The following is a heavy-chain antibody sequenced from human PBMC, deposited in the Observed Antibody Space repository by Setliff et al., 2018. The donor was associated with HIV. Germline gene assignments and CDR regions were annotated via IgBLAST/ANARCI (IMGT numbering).Heavy chain of an antibody. CDR3: ARGEFYCGTDCYWSSFDY. V-gene: IGHV4-4*08. D-gene: IGHD2-21*02. J-gene: IGHJ4*02. CDR2: IYTSGST. Sequence: PSETLSLTCTVSGGSMSAYYWSWIRQPPGKGLEWIGYIYTSGSTNYNPSLRSRVTISVDTSKNHSSLRLSSVTAADPAVYYCARGEFYCGTDCYWSSFDYWGQGILVTVSS. CDR1: GGSMSAYY.